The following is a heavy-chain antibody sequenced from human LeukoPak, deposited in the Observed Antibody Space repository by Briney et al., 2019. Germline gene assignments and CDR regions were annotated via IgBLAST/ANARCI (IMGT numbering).Heavy chain of an antibody. CDR2: LYYTGST. Sequence: SETLSLTCTVSGGXITNYYCSWVRQPPGKGLEWIGYLYYTGSTNYNPSLKSRVTISADMSKNQFSLKLRSMTAADTAVYYCARHGSGYSSVFDYWGQGTLVTVSS. D-gene: IGHD6-19*01. V-gene: IGHV4-59*08. J-gene: IGHJ4*02. CDR1: GGXITNYY. CDR3: ARHGSGYSSVFDY.